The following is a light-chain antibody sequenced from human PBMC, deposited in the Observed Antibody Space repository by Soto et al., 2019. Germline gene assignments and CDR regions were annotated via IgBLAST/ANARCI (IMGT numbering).Light chain of an antibody. V-gene: IGKV3-20*01. CDR3: QQFGASLTWT. Sequence: EIVLTQSPGTLSLSPGERATLSCRASQSVSSSYLAWYQQKPGQAPRLLIYGASTRATSFPDRFSGSGSGTDFTLTISRLEPEDFAVYYCQQFGASLTWTFGQGTKVDIK. J-gene: IGKJ1*01. CDR1: QSVSSSY. CDR2: GAS.